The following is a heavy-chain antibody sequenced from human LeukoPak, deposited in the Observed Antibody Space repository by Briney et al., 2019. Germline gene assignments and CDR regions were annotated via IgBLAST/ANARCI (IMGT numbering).Heavy chain of an antibody. J-gene: IGHJ4*02. CDR1: GFTVSSNY. CDR2: ISGSGGST. Sequence: PGGSLRLSCAASGFTVSSNYMSWVRQASGKGLEWVSAISGSGGSTYYADSVKGRFTISRDNSKNTLYLQMNSLRAEDTAVYYCAKDHDHYYFDYWGQGTLVTVSS. V-gene: IGHV3-23*01. CDR3: AKDHDHYYFDY.